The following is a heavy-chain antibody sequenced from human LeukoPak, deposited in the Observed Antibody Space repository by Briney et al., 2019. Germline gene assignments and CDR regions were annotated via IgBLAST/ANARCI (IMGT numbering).Heavy chain of an antibody. D-gene: IGHD3-22*01. CDR1: GFTFSSYA. Sequence: PGGSLRLSCAASGFTFSSYAMHWVRQAPGKGLEWVTFIRYDGSNKYYADSVKGRFTISRDNSKNTLYLQMNSLRAEDTAVYYCAKRGNYYDGGGFDYWGQGTLVTVSS. CDR3: AKRGNYYDGGGFDY. V-gene: IGHV3-30*02. J-gene: IGHJ4*02. CDR2: IRYDGSNK.